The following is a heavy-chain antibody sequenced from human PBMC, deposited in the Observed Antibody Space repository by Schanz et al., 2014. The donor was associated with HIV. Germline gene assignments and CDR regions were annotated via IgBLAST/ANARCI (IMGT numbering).Heavy chain of an antibody. D-gene: IGHD3-10*01. CDR3: ARGSGPYYYYYGMDV. CDR1: GFTFSSYS. Sequence: EVQLVESGGGLVKPGGSLRLSCAASGFTFSSYSLNWVRQAPGKGLEWVAHITGPGDTMYYADSVKGRFTISRDNSKNTLYLQMNSLRADDTAVYYCARGSGPYYYYYGMDVWGQGTTVTVSS. CDR2: ITGPGDTM. V-gene: IGHV3-48*01. J-gene: IGHJ6*02.